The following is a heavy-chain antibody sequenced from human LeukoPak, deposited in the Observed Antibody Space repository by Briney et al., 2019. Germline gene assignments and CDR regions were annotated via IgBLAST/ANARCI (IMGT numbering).Heavy chain of an antibody. J-gene: IGHJ4*02. CDR3: ARRGYSGYDPAYYLDY. V-gene: IGHV3-66*01. D-gene: IGHD5-12*01. CDR1: GFTVSSNY. Sequence: GGSLRLSCAASGFTVSSNYMIWVRQAPGKGLEWVSVIYSGGSTYYADSVKGRFTISRDNSKNTLYLQMNSLRAEDTAVYYCARRGYSGYDPAYYLDYWGQGTLVTVSS. CDR2: IYSGGST.